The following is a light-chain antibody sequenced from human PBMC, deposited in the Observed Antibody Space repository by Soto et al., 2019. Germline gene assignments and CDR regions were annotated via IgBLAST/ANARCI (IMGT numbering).Light chain of an antibody. CDR2: GAS. V-gene: IGKV3-15*01. J-gene: IGKJ1*01. CDR1: QSVSSN. Sequence: EIVMTQSPATLSVSPGERATLSCRASQSVSSNLAWYQQKPGQSTRLLIYGASTRATGIPARFSGSGSGTELTLTISSLQSEDFAVYYCQQYNNWPPERTFGQGNKVEIK. CDR3: QQYNNWPPERT.